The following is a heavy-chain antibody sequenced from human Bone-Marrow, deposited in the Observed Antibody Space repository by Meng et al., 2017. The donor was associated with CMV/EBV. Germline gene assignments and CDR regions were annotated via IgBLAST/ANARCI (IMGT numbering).Heavy chain of an antibody. Sequence: GGSLRLSCAASGFTFSSYWMTWVRQAPGKGLEWVANIKQDGGETYYVDSVRGRFTISRDNAKNSLYLQMNSLRAEDTAVYYCASEAAAGLWGQGTLVTVSS. D-gene: IGHD6-13*01. CDR1: GFTFSSYW. V-gene: IGHV3-7*01. CDR3: ASEAAAGL. J-gene: IGHJ4*02. CDR2: IKQDGGET.